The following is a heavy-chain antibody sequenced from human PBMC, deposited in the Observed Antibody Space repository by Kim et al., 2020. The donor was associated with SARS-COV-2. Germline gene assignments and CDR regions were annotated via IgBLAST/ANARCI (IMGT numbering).Heavy chain of an antibody. CDR3: ARGTVVVPAAIDY. Sequence: YAQKFQGRVTITADKSTSTAYMELSSLRSEDTAVYYCARGTVVVPAAIDYWGQGTLVTVSS. J-gene: IGHJ4*02. V-gene: IGHV1-69*04. D-gene: IGHD2-2*01.